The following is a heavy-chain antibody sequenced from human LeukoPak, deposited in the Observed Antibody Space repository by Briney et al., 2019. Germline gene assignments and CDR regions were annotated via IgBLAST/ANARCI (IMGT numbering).Heavy chain of an antibody. J-gene: IGHJ4*02. V-gene: IGHV4-30-4*08. CDR1: GGSISSGDYY. Sequence: SQTLSLTCTVSGGSISSGDYYWSWIRQPPGKGLEWIGYIYYSGSTYYSPSLKSRVTISVDTSKNQFSLKLSSVTAADTAVYYCARVTSRPLGVGYWGQGTLVTVSS. D-gene: IGHD1-26*01. CDR2: IYYSGST. CDR3: ARVTSRPLGVGY.